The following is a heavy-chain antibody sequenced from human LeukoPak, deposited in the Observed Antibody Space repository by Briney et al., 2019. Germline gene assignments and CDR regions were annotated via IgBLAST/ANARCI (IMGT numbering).Heavy chain of an antibody. CDR2: IYTSGST. CDR3: ARSLWSSGWENYYYYYMDV. Sequence: SETLSLTCTVSGGSISSYYWSWIRQPAGKGLEWIGRIYTSGSTNYNPSLKSRVTMSVDTSKNQFSLKLSSVTAADTAVYYCARSLWSSGWENYYYYYMDVWGKGTTVTISS. D-gene: IGHD6-19*01. J-gene: IGHJ6*03. CDR1: GGSISSYY. V-gene: IGHV4-4*07.